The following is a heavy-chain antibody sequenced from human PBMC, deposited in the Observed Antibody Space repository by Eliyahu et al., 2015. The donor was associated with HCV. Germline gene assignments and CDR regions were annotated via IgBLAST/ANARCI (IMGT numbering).Heavy chain of an antibody. Sequence: EVQLVESGGGLVQPGRSLRLSCTASGFTFGDYARSWVRQAPGKGLEWVGFIRSKAYGGTTEYAASVKGRFTISRDDSKSIAYLQMNSLKTEDTAVYYCTRSTSSGYYYLDAFDIWGQGTMVTVSS. D-gene: IGHD3-22*01. CDR3: TRSTSSGYYYLDAFDI. CDR2: IRSKAYGGTT. V-gene: IGHV3-49*04. CDR1: GFTFGDYA. J-gene: IGHJ3*02.